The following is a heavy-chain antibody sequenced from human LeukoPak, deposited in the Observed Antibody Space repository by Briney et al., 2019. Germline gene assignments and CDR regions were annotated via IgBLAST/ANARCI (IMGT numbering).Heavy chain of an antibody. CDR1: GFTFSSYS. J-gene: IGHJ6*02. CDR3: ATIAAAGTHLTYYYGMDV. Sequence: PGGSLRLSCAASGFTFSSYSMDWVRQAPGKGLEWVSSISAGGYIDYADSVKGRFTVSRDNAQNSLTLQMDSLRVEDTAVYYCATIAAAGTHLTYYYGMDVWGQGTTVTVSS. CDR2: ISAGGYI. D-gene: IGHD6-13*01. V-gene: IGHV3-21*01.